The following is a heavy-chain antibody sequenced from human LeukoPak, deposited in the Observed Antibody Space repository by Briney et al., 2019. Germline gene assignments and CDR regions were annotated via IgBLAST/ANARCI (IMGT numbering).Heavy chain of an antibody. Sequence: KPSETLSLTCTVSGVSISSYYWSWIRQPPGKGLEWIGYIYHSGSTNYNPSLKSRVTISVDKSKNQFSLKLSSVTAADTAVYYCARGRRRAMGSSSPLYYYYYMDVWGKGTTVTVSS. J-gene: IGHJ6*03. CDR1: GVSISSYY. CDR2: IYHSGST. CDR3: ARGRRRAMGSSSPLYYYYYMDV. D-gene: IGHD6-6*01. V-gene: IGHV4-59*01.